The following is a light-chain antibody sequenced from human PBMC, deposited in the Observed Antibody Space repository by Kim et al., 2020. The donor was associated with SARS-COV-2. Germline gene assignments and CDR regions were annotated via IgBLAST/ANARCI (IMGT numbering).Light chain of an antibody. CDR2: RAS. Sequence: AYVGDRVTITCRASQSISTWLAWYQQKPTKGPKLLIYRASSLERGVPSRFSGGGSGTEFTLTINSLQPEDFGIYYCQQYSSASPTFGQGTKVDIK. V-gene: IGKV1-5*03. CDR3: QQYSSASPT. CDR1: QSISTW. J-gene: IGKJ1*01.